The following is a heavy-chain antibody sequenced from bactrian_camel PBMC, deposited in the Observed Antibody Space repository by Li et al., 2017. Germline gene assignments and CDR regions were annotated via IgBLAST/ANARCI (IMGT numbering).Heavy chain of an antibody. CDR3: AAESIPLWSHTLAY. CDR2: IYTGGGSS. D-gene: IGHD8*01. Sequence: HVQLVESGGGSVQAGGSLRLSCVGSAYSFSSNCMGWFRQAPGKEREGVAAIYTGGGSSYYADSVKGRFTIFLDNAENMLYLQMNSLKPEDTAMYYCAAESIPLWSHTLAYWGQGTQVTVS. V-gene: IGHV3S1*01. CDR1: AYSFSSNC. J-gene: IGHJ4*01.